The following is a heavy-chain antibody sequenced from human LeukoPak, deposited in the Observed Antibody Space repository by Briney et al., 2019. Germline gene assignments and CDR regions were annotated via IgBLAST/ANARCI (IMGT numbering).Heavy chain of an antibody. CDR3: AREKYSSSQDAFDI. J-gene: IGHJ3*02. Sequence: GGSLRLSCTVSGFTVSSNSMSWVRQAPGKGLEWVSFIYSDNTHYSDSVKGRFTISRDNSKNTLYLQMNSLRAEDTAVYYCAREKYSSSQDAFDIWGQGTMVTVSS. V-gene: IGHV3-53*01. CDR2: IYSDNT. D-gene: IGHD6-13*01. CDR1: GFTVSSNS.